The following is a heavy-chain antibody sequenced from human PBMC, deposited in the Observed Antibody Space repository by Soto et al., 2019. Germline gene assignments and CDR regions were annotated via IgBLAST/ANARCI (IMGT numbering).Heavy chain of an antibody. CDR2: VGHGGIST. V-gene: IGHV3-23*01. J-gene: IGHJ4*02. CDR3: ENDRNSYGPLYYFDS. Sequence: EVLLLESGGGLVQPGGSLRLSCAASGFTFSIYAMGWVRQAPGKGLEWVSTVGHGGISTYYAESVKGRFTISRDNSKNTLSLQMNSLRAEDTAVYYCENDRNSYGPLYYFDSWGQGTLVTVSS. CDR1: GFTFSIYA. D-gene: IGHD5-18*01.